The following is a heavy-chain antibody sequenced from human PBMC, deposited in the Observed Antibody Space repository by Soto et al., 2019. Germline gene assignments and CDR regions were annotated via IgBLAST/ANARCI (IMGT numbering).Heavy chain of an antibody. V-gene: IGHV1-24*01. CDR2: FDPEDVET. CDR3: ATIAGTYQNYYYYGMDV. J-gene: IGHJ6*02. CDR1: GYTLTELS. D-gene: IGHD6-13*01. Sequence: ASVKVSCKVSGYTLTELSMHWVRQAPGKGLEWMGGFDPEDVETIYAQKFQGRVTMTEDTSTDTAYMELSSLRSEDTAVYYCATIAGTYQNYYYYGMDVWAKGPRSPSP.